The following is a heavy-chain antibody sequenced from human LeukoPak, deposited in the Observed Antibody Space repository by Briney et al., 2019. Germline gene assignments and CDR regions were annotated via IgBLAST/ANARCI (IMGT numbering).Heavy chain of an antibody. V-gene: IGHV4-34*01. CDR2: INHSGST. J-gene: IGHJ6*02. CDR1: GGSFSGYY. CDR3: ARLQAGAVAGTYYYYGMDV. D-gene: IGHD6-19*01. Sequence: SETLSLTCAVYGGSFSGYYWSWIRQPPGKGLEWIGEINHSGSTNYNPSLTSRVTISVDTSKNHFSLKLSSVTAADTAVYYCARLQAGAVAGTYYYYGMDVWGQGTTVTVSS.